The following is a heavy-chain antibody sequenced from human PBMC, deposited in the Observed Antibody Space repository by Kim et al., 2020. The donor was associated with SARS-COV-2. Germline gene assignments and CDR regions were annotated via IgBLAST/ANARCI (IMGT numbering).Heavy chain of an antibody. V-gene: IGHV1-46*01. CDR1: GYTFTSYY. CDR3: ARDGGPDDYGGNSWFDP. CDR2: INPSGGST. D-gene: IGHD4-17*01. Sequence: ASVKVSCKASGYTFTSYYMHWVRQAPGQGLEWMGIINPSGGSTSYAQKFQGRVTMTRDTSTSTVYMELSSLRSEDTAVYYCARDGGPDDYGGNSWFDPWGQGTLVTVSS. J-gene: IGHJ5*02.